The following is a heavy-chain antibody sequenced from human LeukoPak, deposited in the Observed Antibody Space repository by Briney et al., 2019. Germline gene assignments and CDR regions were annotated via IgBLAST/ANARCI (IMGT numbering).Heavy chain of an antibody. CDR2: IYYSGST. V-gene: IGHV4-39*01. CDR3: ARGKSITPSW. CDR1: GGSISSSSYY. J-gene: IGHJ4*02. D-gene: IGHD3-10*01. Sequence: SETLSLTCTVSGGSISSSSYYWGWIRQPPGKGLEWIGSIYYSGSTYYNPSLKSRVTISVDTSKNQFSLQLSSVTAADTAVYYCARGKSITPSWWGQGTLVTVSS.